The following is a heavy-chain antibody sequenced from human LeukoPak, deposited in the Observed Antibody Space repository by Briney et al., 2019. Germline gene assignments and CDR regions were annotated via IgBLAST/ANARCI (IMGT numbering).Heavy chain of an antibody. CDR3: ARGPYSSSWYEYNWFDP. Sequence: SGTLSLTCAVSGGSISSSNWWSWVRPPPGKGLEWIGEIYHSGSTNYNPSLKSRVTISVDKSKNQFSLKLSSVTAADTAVYYRARGPYSSSWYEYNWFDPWGQGTLVTVSS. J-gene: IGHJ5*02. V-gene: IGHV4-4*02. CDR2: IYHSGST. D-gene: IGHD6-13*01. CDR1: GGSISSSNW.